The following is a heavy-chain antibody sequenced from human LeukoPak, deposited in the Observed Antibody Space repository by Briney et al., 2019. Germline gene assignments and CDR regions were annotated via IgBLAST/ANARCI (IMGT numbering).Heavy chain of an antibody. CDR2: INHSGST. V-gene: IGHV4-34*01. D-gene: IGHD3-3*01. CDR3: ARGNAITIFGVVNIRGYFDY. CDR1: GGSFSGYY. Sequence: PSETLSLTCAVYGGSFSGYYWSWIRQPPGKGLEWIGEINHSGSTNYNPPLKSRVTISVDTSKNQFSLKLSSVTAADTAVYYCARGNAITIFGVVNIRGYFDYWGQGTLVTVSS. J-gene: IGHJ4*02.